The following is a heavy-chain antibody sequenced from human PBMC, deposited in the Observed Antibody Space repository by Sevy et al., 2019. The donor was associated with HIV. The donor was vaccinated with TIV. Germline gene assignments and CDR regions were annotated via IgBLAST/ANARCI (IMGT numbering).Heavy chain of an antibody. Sequence: ASVKVSCKASGYSFTRYDINWVRQATGQGLEWMGWMNPNSGNTGYAQKFQGRVTMTRNTSISTAYMELSSLRSEDTAVYYCARGPRSNYLDYLDDWGQGTLVTVSS. J-gene: IGHJ4*02. D-gene: IGHD4-4*01. V-gene: IGHV1-8*01. CDR3: ARGPRSNYLDYLDD. CDR1: GYSFTRYD. CDR2: MNPNSGNT.